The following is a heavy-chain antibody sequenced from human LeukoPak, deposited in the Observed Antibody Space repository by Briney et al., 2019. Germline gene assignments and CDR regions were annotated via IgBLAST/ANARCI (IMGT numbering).Heavy chain of an antibody. CDR1: GYTFTTYT. J-gene: IGHJ4*02. D-gene: IGHD2/OR15-2a*01. Sequence: ASVKVSCKASGYTFTTYTINWVRQAPGQGPEWMGWINTNTGNPTYAQGFTGRFVFSLDTSVSTAYLQISSLKAEDTAVYYCARGGYFHEYYWGQGTLVTVSS. CDR3: ARGGYFHEYY. CDR2: INTNTGNP. V-gene: IGHV7-4-1*02.